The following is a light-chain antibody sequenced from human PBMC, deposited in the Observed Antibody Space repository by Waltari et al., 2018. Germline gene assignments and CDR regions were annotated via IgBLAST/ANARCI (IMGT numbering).Light chain of an antibody. J-gene: IGKJ2*01. CDR1: QSLRVAY. Sequence: EIVLTQSPGTLSLSPGERATLSCRASQSLRVAYLAWYQQKSGQAPRLLIYGAMYRASDIPDRFSGSGSGTDFTLTISGLEPEDFAVYYCQQYDTSPATFGQGTKLEIK. CDR3: QQYDTSPAT. CDR2: GAM. V-gene: IGKV3-20*01.